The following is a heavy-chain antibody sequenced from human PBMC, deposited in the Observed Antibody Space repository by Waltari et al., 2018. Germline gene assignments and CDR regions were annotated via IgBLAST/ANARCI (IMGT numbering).Heavy chain of an antibody. CDR2: IIGGSGDT. D-gene: IGHD3-10*01. CDR3: GREAREGRAPMAYFDY. Sequence: QVQLVQSGAEVKKPGASVKVSCKASGYTFTTSTMQWVRPAPGQRPEWMGWIIGGSGDTQYSKKFEGRITITRDTSASIAYLELSSLRSEDTAVYFCGREAREGRAPMAYFDYWGQGTLVTVSS. CDR1: GYTFTTST. V-gene: IGHV1-3*01. J-gene: IGHJ4*02.